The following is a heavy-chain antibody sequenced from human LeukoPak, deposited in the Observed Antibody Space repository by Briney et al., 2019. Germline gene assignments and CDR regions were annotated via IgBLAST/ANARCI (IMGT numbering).Heavy chain of an antibody. Sequence: ASVKVSCKASGYTFTSYGISWVRQAPGQGLEWMGWMNPNSGNTGYAQKFQGRVTITRNTSISTAYMELSSLRSEDTAVYYCARVVVGATRYYFDYWGQGTLVTVSS. D-gene: IGHD1-26*01. CDR3: ARVVVGATRYYFDY. CDR2: MNPNSGNT. J-gene: IGHJ4*02. V-gene: IGHV1-8*03. CDR1: GYTFTSYG.